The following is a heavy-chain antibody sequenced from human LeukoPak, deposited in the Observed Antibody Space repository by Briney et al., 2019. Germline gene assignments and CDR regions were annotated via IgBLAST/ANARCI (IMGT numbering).Heavy chain of an antibody. D-gene: IGHD6-6*01. J-gene: IGHJ4*01. CDR3: ARHLSIAARPDFDY. Sequence: GGSLRLSCAASGFTFSSYAMSWVRQAPGKGLEWVSSISGSGGSTYYADSVKGRFTISRDNSKNTLYLQMNSLRAEDTAVYYCARHLSIAARPDFDYWGHGTLVTVSS. CDR1: GFTFSSYA. V-gene: IGHV3-23*01. CDR2: ISGSGGST.